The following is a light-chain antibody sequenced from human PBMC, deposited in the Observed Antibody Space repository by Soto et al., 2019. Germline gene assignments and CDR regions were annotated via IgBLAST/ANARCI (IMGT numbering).Light chain of an antibody. V-gene: IGKV3-20*01. J-gene: IGKJ2*01. Sequence: EIVLTQSPGTLSVSPGESVTLSCRASQSVISDYLAWYQQKPGQPPRLLIYRASSRATGIPDRFSGSGSGTDFTLTISRLEPEDFAVYYCQQYGGSPSYTFGQGTKLDIK. CDR2: RAS. CDR3: QQYGGSPSYT. CDR1: QSVISDY.